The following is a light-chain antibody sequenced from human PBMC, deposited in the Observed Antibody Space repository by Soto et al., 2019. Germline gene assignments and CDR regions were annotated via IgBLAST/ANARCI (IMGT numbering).Light chain of an antibody. CDR2: AAS. CDR3: QQYNNWPRT. J-gene: IGKJ1*01. CDR1: QSVRSSY. Sequence: EIVLTQSPGTLSLSPGERVSLSCRASQSVRSSYLAWYQQSPGQAPRLLIYAASSRATGIPDRFSGSGSGTEFTLTISSLQSEDFGVYYCQQYNNWPRTFGQGTRWIS. V-gene: IGKV3-20*01.